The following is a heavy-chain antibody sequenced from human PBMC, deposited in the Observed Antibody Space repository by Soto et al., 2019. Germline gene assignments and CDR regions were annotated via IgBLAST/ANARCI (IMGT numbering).Heavy chain of an antibody. CDR2: IYYSGST. D-gene: IGHD3-22*01. V-gene: IGHV4-61*05. Sequence: PSETLSLTCTVSGGSISSSSYYWGWIRQPPGKGLEWIGYIYYSGSTNYNPSLKSRVTISVDTSKNQFSLKLSSVTAADTAVYYCARGNYYDSSGYYDYWGQGTLVTVSS. CDR1: GGSISSSSYY. CDR3: ARGNYYDSSGYYDY. J-gene: IGHJ4*02.